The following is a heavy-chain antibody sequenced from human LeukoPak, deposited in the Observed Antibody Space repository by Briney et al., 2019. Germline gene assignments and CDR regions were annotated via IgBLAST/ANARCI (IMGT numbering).Heavy chain of an antibody. J-gene: IGHJ6*03. V-gene: IGHV3-30*02. D-gene: IGHD2-8*01. CDR3: AKDRCSNGVGCYYYYMDV. Sequence: GGSLRLSCAASRFTFSSYGMHWVRQAPGKGLEWVAYIQYDGSNEQYADSVKGRFSISRDSSKNILYLQMDSLRAEDTAVYYCAKDRCSNGVGCYYYYMDVWGKGTTVTIS. CDR1: RFTFSSYG. CDR2: IQYDGSNE.